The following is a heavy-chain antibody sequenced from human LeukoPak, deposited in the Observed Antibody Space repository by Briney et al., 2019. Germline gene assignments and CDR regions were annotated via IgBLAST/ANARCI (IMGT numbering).Heavy chain of an antibody. CDR2: ISNGGGAT. V-gene: IGHV3-7*03. CDR3: TRENYVPDS. D-gene: IGHD3-10*02. Sequence: GGSLRLSCVASGYTLSPYWMSWVRQTPGKGLEWVASISNGGGATFYGDSVRGRFTVSRDDAKNSLFLQMNGLRSDDTAVYYCTRENYVPDSWGQGTLVTVSS. J-gene: IGHJ5*02. CDR1: GYTLSPYW.